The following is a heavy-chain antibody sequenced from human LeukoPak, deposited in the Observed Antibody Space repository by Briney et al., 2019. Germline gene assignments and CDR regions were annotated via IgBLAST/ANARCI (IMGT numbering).Heavy chain of an antibody. CDR3: AAYSSTWYWIY. J-gene: IGHJ4*02. CDR1: GGSISSNNYY. V-gene: IGHV4-39*01. D-gene: IGHD6-13*01. Sequence: SETLSLTCIISGGSISSNNYYWGWIRQPPGKGLEWIGSINYSGXXYYXXXXQSRGTISIETSKNQVSLRVNSVTAADTAVYYCAAYSSTWYWIYWGQGILVTVSS. CDR2: INYSGXX.